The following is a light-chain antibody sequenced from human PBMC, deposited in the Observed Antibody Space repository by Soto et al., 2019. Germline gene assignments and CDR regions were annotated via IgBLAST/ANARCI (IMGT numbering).Light chain of an antibody. Sequence: SYELTQPPSVSVAPEKTATITCGGNNIGNKRVHWYRQKPGQAPVLVLSYDSDRPSGIPERFSGSNSGNTATLTISRVEDGDEADYYCQVWDIMNDNYVFGPGTKVTVL. CDR1: NIGNKR. CDR3: QVWDIMNDNYV. J-gene: IGLJ1*01. V-gene: IGLV3-21*04. CDR2: YDS.